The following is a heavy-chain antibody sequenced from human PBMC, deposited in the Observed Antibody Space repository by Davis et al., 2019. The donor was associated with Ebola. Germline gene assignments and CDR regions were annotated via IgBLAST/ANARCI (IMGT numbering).Heavy chain of an antibody. V-gene: IGHV3-23*01. CDR1: GFTSSNYA. Sequence: PAESLTLSCVASGFTSSNYAASWVRLPPGKGLEWVSVTSEGGRSTYYGDSVTGRFTISRDNSDNTLYLQMNSLSSEDTAVYYCAKETGSSGSSFQSYFDFWGQGTLVTVSS. D-gene: IGHD1-26*01. J-gene: IGHJ4*02. CDR2: TSEGGRST. CDR3: AKETGSSGSSFQSYFDF.